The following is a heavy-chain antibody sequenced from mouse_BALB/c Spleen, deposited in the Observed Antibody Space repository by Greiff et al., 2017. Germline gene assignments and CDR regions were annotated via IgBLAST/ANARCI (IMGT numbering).Heavy chain of an antibody. V-gene: IGHV1-82*01. D-gene: IGHD2-10*02. J-gene: IGHJ4*01. Sequence: QVQLQQSGPELVKPGASVKISCKASGYAFSSSWMNWVKQRPGQGLEWIGRIYPGDGDTNYNGKFKGKATLTADKSSSTAYMQLSSLTSVDSAVYFCARVWPLYYAMDYWGQGTSVTVSS. CDR3: ARVWPLYYAMDY. CDR2: IYPGDGDT. CDR1: GYAFSSSW.